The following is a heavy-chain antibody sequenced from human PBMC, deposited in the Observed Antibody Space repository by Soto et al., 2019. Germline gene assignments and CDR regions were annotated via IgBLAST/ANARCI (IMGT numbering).Heavy chain of an antibody. CDR1: GFSFSSHG. Sequence: PGGSLRLSCVASGFSFSSHGMHWVRQAPGKGLEWVANINEDGSEKYYVDSAKGRFTISRDNAKNSLYLQMSSLRAEDTAVYYCARDLFDYWGQGTLVTVSS. V-gene: IGHV3-7*01. CDR2: INEDGSEK. J-gene: IGHJ4*02. CDR3: ARDLFDY.